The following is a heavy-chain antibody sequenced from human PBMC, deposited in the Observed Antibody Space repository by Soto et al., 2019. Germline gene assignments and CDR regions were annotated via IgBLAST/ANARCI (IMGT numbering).Heavy chain of an antibody. CDR2: IGTAGDT. D-gene: IGHD2-8*01. Sequence: GGSLTLSCAASGFPFSSYDMHWVRQATGKGLEWVSAIGTAGDTYYPGSVKGRFTISRENAKNSLYLQMNSLRAEDTAVYYCAREDLIGFDYWGQGTLVTVSS. CDR3: AREDLIGFDY. CDR1: GFPFSSYD. J-gene: IGHJ4*02. V-gene: IGHV3-13*01.